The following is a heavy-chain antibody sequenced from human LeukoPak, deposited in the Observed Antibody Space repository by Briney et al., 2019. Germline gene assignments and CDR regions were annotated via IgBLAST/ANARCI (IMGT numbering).Heavy chain of an antibody. CDR1: GFTFSNYW. J-gene: IGHJ3*02. V-gene: IGHV3-7*01. Sequence: PGGSLRLSCAASGFTFSNYWMSWVRQTPEKGLEWVADIKQDGSEKYYVDSVKGRFTVSRDNAENSLYLQMNGLRAEDTAVYYCARGVARYCSLTSCAFDIWGQGTMVTVSS. D-gene: IGHD2-2*01. CDR2: IKQDGSEK. CDR3: ARGVARYCSLTSCAFDI.